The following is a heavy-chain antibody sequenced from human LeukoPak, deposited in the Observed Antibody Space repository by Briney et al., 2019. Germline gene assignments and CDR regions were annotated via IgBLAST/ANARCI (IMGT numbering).Heavy chain of an antibody. V-gene: IGHV3-21*01. D-gene: IGHD1-26*01. J-gene: IGHJ4*02. Sequence: GGSLRLSCAASGFTFSSYSMIWVRQAPGKGLEWVSSISSSSSYIYYADSVKGRFTISRDNAKNSLYLQMDSLRAEDTAVYYCARDIVGANAWNYWGQGTLVTVSS. CDR3: ARDIVGANAWNY. CDR1: GFTFSSYS. CDR2: ISSSSSYI.